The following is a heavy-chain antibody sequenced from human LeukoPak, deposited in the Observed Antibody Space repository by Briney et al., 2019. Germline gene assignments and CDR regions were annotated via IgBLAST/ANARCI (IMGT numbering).Heavy chain of an antibody. CDR1: GFTFNSYG. Sequence: GGSLRLSCAASGFTFNSYGMHWVRQAPGKGLEWVAVIWYDVNHKYYADSVKGRFIISRDNSKNKMFLQMNRLRATDTVTYHCARPYCDYARGALDIWGQGTLVTVSS. CDR2: IWYDVNHK. V-gene: IGHV3-33*01. CDR3: ARPYCDYARGALDI. D-gene: IGHD4-17*01. J-gene: IGHJ3*02.